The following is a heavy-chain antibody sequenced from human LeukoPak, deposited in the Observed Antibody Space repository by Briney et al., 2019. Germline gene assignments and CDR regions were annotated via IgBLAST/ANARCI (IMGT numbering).Heavy chain of an antibody. D-gene: IGHD6-13*01. J-gene: IGHJ4*02. CDR1: GGSFSGYY. V-gene: IGHV4-34*01. CDR2: INHSGST. Sequence: SETLSLTCAVYGGSFSGYYWSWIRQPPGKGLEWIGEINHSGSTNYNPSLKSRVTISVDTSKNQFSLKLSSVTAADTAVYYCARGGRCSRQIDYWGQGTLVTVSS. CDR3: ARGGRCSRQIDY.